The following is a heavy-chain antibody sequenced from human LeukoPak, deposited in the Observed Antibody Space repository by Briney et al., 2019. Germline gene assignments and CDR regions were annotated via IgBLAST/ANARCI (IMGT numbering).Heavy chain of an antibody. CDR2: ISFDGSNK. CDR1: GFTFRRYA. Sequence: PGRSLRHSCAASGFTFRRYAMHWVRQAPGKGLEWAAVISFDGSNKYYADSVKGRFNISRDNSRNTLYLEMNSLRDDDTAVYYCARGRYCSGGTCLPRFDYWGQGALVTVSS. D-gene: IGHD2-15*01. V-gene: IGHV3-30*01. J-gene: IGHJ4*02. CDR3: ARGRYCSGGTCLPRFDY.